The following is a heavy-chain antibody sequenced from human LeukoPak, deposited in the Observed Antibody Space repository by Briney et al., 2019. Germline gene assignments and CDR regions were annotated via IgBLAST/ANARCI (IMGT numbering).Heavy chain of an antibody. Sequence: GGSLRLSCAASGLTARNNVNNAMSWVRHAPGKGLEWVSGITTSGRTYYADSVKGRFTISRENSNSTLYLHMDSLRAEDTAVYYCAKAPVWNYYYGLDVWGQGTTVTVSS. V-gene: IGHV3-23*01. CDR3: AKAPVWNYYYGLDV. CDR1: GLTARNNVNNA. CDR2: ITTSGRT. J-gene: IGHJ6*02. D-gene: IGHD2-21*01.